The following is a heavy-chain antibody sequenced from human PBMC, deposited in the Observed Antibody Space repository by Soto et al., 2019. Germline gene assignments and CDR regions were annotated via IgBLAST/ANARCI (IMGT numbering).Heavy chain of an antibody. CDR2: ISYDGSNK. Sequence: GGSLRLSCAASGFTFSSYGMHWVRQAPGKGLEWVAVISYDGSNKYYADSVKGRFTISRDNSKNTLYLQMNSLRAEDTAVYYCAKESIAVAGVGYFDYWGQGTLVTSPQ. D-gene: IGHD6-19*01. J-gene: IGHJ4*02. V-gene: IGHV3-30*18. CDR3: AKESIAVAGVGYFDY. CDR1: GFTFSSYG.